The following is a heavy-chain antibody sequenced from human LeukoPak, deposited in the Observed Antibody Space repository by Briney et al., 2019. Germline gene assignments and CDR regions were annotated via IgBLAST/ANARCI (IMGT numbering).Heavy chain of an antibody. J-gene: IGHJ3*02. CDR3: AKLYCSGGSCYSYAFDI. CDR2: ISGIGGST. D-gene: IGHD2-15*01. Sequence: GTLSPSVAAPGFPFSSYGMSGFRQAPGKGREGFSAISGIGGSTYYADYVKGRFTISRDNSKNTLYLQMNSLRAEDTAVYYCAKLYCSGGSCYSYAFDICGQGTTVTVSS. CDR1: GFPFSSYG. V-gene: IGHV3-23*01.